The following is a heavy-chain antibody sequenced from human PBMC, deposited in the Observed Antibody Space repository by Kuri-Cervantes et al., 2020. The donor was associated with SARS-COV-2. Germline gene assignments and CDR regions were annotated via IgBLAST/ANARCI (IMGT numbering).Heavy chain of an antibody. CDR3: AADMAYCGGDCYSNYYYYYGMDV. CDR2: IIPILGIA. Sequence: SSVKVSCKASGGTFSSYTISWVRQAPGQGLEWMGRIIPILGIANYAQKFQGRVTSTADKSTSTAYMELSSLRSEDKAVYYCAADMAYCGGDCYSNYYYYYGMDVWGQGTTVTVSS. D-gene: IGHD2-21*02. CDR1: GGTFSSYT. J-gene: IGHJ6*02. V-gene: IGHV1-69*02.